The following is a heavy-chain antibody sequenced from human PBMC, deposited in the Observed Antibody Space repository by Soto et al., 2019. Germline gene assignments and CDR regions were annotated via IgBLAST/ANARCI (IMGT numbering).Heavy chain of an antibody. CDR3: VMVDNYVTPTPQDV. J-gene: IGHJ6*02. CDR1: GYIFVNYG. CDR2: ISPYTGNT. D-gene: IGHD3-16*01. Sequence: QVQLVQSGDEVKKPGASVKVSCKASGYIFVNYGIAWLRQAPRQGLEWMGWISPYTGNTHSASKVQGRLTMTTDTSTSTAYMDLGSLTSYDTAVYYCVMVDNYVTPTPQDVWGQGTTVTVSS. V-gene: IGHV1-18*01.